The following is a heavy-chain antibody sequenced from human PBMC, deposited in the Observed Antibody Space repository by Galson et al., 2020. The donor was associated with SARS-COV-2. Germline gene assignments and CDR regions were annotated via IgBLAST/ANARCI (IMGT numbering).Heavy chain of an antibody. CDR2: ISGSGGST. CDR3: ATHHDVATIFGVVIIQGAGYFQH. Sequence: GGSLRLSCAASGFTFSSYAMSWVRQAPGKGLEWVSAISGSGGSTYYADSVKGRFTISRDNSKNTLYLQMNSLRAEDTVVYYCATHHDVATIFGVVIIQGAGYFQHWGQGTLVTVSS. V-gene: IGHV3-23*01. CDR1: GFTFSSYA. D-gene: IGHD3-3*01. J-gene: IGHJ1*01.